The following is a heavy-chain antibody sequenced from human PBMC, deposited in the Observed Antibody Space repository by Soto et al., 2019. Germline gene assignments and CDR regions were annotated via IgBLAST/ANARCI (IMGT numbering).Heavy chain of an antibody. CDR3: ARSLYCTNGVCHYYYYYGMDV. Sequence: SETLSLTCTVSGGSISSGGYYWSWIRQHPGKGLEWIGYIYYSGSTYYNPSLKSRVTISVDTSKNQFSLKLSSVTAADTAVYYCARSLYCTNGVCHYYYYYGMDVWGQGTTVTVSS. CDR2: IYYSGST. V-gene: IGHV4-31*03. CDR1: GGSISSGGYY. J-gene: IGHJ6*02. D-gene: IGHD2-8*01.